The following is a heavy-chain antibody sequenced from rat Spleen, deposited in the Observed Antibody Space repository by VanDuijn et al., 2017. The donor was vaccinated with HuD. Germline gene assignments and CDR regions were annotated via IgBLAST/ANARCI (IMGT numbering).Heavy chain of an antibody. V-gene: IGHV5-27*01. Sequence: EVQLVESGGGLVQPGRSLKLSCAASGFTFSNYYMAWVRQAPTKGLEWVAYISTGGGSTFYPDSVKGRFTISRDNAKSTLYLQMDSLRSEDTATYYCARLGSLDYWGQGVMVTVSS. J-gene: IGHJ2*01. D-gene: IGHD5-1*01. CDR1: GFTFSNYY. CDR2: ISTGGGST. CDR3: ARLGSLDY.